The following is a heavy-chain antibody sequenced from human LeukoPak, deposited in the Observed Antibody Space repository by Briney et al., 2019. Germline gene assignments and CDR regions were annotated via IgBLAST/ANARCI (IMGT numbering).Heavy chain of an antibody. Sequence: GGSLRLSCAASGFTFSSYSMNWVRQAPGKGLEWVSYISSSSSTIYYADSVKGRFTISRDNAKNSLYLQMNSLRAEDTAVYYCARDGPGYYDSSGYYYGLYSDYWGQGTLVTVSS. D-gene: IGHD3-22*01. CDR3: ARDGPGYYDSSGYYYGLYSDY. CDR2: ISSSSSTI. CDR1: GFTFSSYS. J-gene: IGHJ4*02. V-gene: IGHV3-48*01.